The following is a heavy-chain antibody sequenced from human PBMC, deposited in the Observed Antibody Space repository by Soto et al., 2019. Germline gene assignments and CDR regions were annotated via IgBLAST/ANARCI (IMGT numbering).Heavy chain of an antibody. Sequence: PVVPQTLSYKCPGCLFAGQGIGWASHMPGKGLEWMGIIFPGDSDTRYSPSFQGQVTISADKSFSTAYLQWSSLKASDTAIYFCARLELTGSENWGQGTSVTVSS. D-gene: IGHD3-9*01. CDR3: ARLELTGSEN. J-gene: IGHJ4*02. V-gene: IGHV5-51*01. CDR1: GCLFAGQG. CDR2: IFPGDSDT.